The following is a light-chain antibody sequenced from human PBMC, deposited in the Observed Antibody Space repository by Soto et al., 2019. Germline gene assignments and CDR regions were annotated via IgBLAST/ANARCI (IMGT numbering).Light chain of an antibody. CDR1: QTVLSSSNNLKY. CDR2: WAS. CDR3: QQYYITPRT. Sequence: DIVMTQSPDSLAVSLGERATINCKSSQTVLSSSNNLKYLAWYQPKPGQPPKLLIYWASTRDSGVPDRFSGSGAGTDFTLTISNLQAEDVAVYYCQQYYITPRTFGPGTKVDIK. J-gene: IGKJ3*01. V-gene: IGKV4-1*01.